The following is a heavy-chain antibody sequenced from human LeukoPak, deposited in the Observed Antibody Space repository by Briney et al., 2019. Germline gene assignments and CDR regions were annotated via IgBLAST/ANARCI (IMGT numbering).Heavy chain of an antibody. CDR1: GFTFSSYG. D-gene: IGHD3-10*01. V-gene: IGHV3-23*01. Sequence: GGSLRLSCAASGFTFSSYGMSWVRQAPGKGLEWVSAISGSGGSTYYADSVKGRFTISRDNSKNTLYLQMNSLRAEDTAVYYCARSKGSGSYYYFDYWGQGTLVTVSS. CDR3: ARSKGSGSYYYFDY. CDR2: ISGSGGST. J-gene: IGHJ4*02.